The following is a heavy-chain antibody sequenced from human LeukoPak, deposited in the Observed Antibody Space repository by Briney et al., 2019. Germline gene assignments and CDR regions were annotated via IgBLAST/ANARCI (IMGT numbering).Heavy chain of an antibody. D-gene: IGHD3-22*01. Sequence: SETLSLTCSVSGASISSYHYNWIRQPPGKGLEWIGYVYYSGFTNYNPSLKSRITMSLDTSKNQFSLRLSSVTAADTAVYYCARVLLSSGYSTWGQGTLVTVSS. J-gene: IGHJ5*02. CDR1: GASISSYH. CDR3: ARVLLSSGYST. CDR2: VYYSGFT. V-gene: IGHV4-59*01.